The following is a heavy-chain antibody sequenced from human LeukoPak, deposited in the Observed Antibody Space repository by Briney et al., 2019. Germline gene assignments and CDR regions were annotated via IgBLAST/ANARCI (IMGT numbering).Heavy chain of an antibody. CDR1: GFTFSSYA. Sequence: GGSLRLSCAASGFTFSSYAMSWVRQAPGKGLEWVSAISGSGGSTYYADSVKGRFTISRDNPKNSLYLQMNSLRAEDTAVYYCAKSDLSSSYYPSDYWGQGTLVTVSS. CDR2: ISGSGGST. V-gene: IGHV3-23*01. D-gene: IGHD3-22*01. J-gene: IGHJ4*02. CDR3: AKSDLSSSYYPSDY.